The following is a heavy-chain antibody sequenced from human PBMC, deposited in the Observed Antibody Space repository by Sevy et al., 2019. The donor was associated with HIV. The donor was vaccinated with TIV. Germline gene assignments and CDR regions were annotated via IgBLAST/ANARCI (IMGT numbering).Heavy chain of an antibody. CDR3: ATLKPSSRPYYFDY. D-gene: IGHD6-13*01. CDR1: GYTFTGYY. J-gene: IGHJ4*02. Sequence: ASVKVSCKASGYTFTGYYMHWVRQAPGQGLEWMGWINPNSGGPNYAQKFQGWVTMTRDTSISTAYMELSRLRSDDTAVYYCATLKPSSRPYYFDYWGQGTLVTVSS. V-gene: IGHV1-2*04. CDR2: INPNSGGP.